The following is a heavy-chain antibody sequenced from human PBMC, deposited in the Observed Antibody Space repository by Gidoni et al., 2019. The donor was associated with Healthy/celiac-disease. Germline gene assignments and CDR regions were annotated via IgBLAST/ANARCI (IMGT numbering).Heavy chain of an antibody. CDR3: ARGAIFWSGYYSGSYFDY. CDR1: GGSFSGYY. Sequence: QVQLQQWGAGLLKPSETLSLTCAVYGGSFSGYYWSWIRQPPGKGLEWIGEINHSGSTNYNPSLKSRVTISVDTSNNQFSLKLSSVTAADTAVYYCARGAIFWSGYYSGSYFDYWGQGTLVTVSS. J-gene: IGHJ4*02. D-gene: IGHD3-3*01. CDR2: INHSGST. V-gene: IGHV4-34*01.